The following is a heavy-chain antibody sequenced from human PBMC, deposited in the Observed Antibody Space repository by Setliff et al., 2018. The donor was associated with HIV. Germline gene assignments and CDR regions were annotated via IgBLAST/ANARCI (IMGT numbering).Heavy chain of an antibody. CDR2: IYYSGST. J-gene: IGHJ4*02. CDR3: ARGPDYSSSPPFDY. D-gene: IGHD6-6*01. Sequence: SETLSLTCTVSGDSISSGGFYWSWIRQHPGKGLEWIGYIYYSGSTYYNPSLKSRVTISVDTSKNQFSLKLSSVTAADTAVYYCARGPDYSSSPPFDYWGQGTLVTVSS. CDR1: GDSISSGGFY. V-gene: IGHV4-31*03.